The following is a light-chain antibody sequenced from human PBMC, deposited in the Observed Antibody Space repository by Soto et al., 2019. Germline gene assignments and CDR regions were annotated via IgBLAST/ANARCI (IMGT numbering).Light chain of an antibody. J-gene: IGLJ1*01. CDR2: EVN. CDR3: QSYESILSGYV. CDR1: SSNVGSYKL. Sequence: QSALTQPASVSGSPGQSITISCTGTSSNVGSYKLVSWYQQHPGKAPKLMIFEVNKRPSGVSNRFSGSKSGNTASLTISGLKVEDEADYYCQSYESILSGYVFGTGTKVTLL. V-gene: IGLV2-23*02.